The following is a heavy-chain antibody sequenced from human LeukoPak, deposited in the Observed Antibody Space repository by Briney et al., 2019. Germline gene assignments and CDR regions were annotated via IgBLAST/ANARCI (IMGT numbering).Heavy chain of an antibody. CDR2: VYYTGST. V-gene: IGHV4-61*08. CDR1: AGSVTNGDYY. J-gene: IGHJ3*02. CDR3: ASGSVLRFLEWPPRPQDDAFDI. D-gene: IGHD3-3*01. Sequence: SETLSLTCTVSAGSVTNGDYYWSWLRQPPGKALEWIVFVYYTGSTYYTPSLEGRATISVDTSKNQFSVKLSSVTAADTAVYYCASGSVLRFLEWPPRPQDDAFDIWGQGTMVTVSS.